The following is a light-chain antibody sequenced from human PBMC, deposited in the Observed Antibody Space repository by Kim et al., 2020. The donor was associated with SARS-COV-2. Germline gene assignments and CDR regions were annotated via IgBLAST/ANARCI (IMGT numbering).Light chain of an antibody. CDR3: QVWDSSSDHPV. Sequence: APGKTARNTCGGNNIGSKSVHWYQQKPGQAPVLVIYYDSDRPSGIPERFSGSNSGNTATLTISRVEAGDEADYYCQVWDSSSDHPVFGRGTQLTVL. CDR2: YDS. V-gene: IGLV3-21*04. CDR1: NIGSKS. J-gene: IGLJ3*02.